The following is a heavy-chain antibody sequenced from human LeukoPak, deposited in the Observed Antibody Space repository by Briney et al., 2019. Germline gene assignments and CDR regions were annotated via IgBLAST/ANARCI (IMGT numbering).Heavy chain of an antibody. CDR1: GCRFTSYW. CDR3: ARLVKDTGNFDY. CDR2: IYPSDSDT. Sequence: GGALKISCQGSGCRFTSYWIGWVRQLPGKGLEGMGIIYPSDSDTSYSPSFQGQVTISADKSITTAYLQWSSLKASDTAMYYCARLVKDTGNFDYWGQRTLVTVSS. D-gene: IGHD1-26*01. V-gene: IGHV5-51*01. J-gene: IGHJ4*02.